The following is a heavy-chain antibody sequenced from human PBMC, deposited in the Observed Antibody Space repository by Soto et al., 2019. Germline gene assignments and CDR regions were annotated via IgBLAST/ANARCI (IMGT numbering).Heavy chain of an antibody. J-gene: IGHJ4*02. V-gene: IGHV3-74*01. Sequence: GSLRLSCAVSGFSFSSYWMHWVRQAPGKGLVWVSRINRDGRSTIYAGAVKDRFTMSRDNAKNTLYLQIDRLRAEDTAVYYCVRDRDSYGSGNFDFWGQGSLVTVS. CDR1: GFSFSSYW. CDR3: VRDRDSYGSGNFDF. CDR2: INRDGRST. D-gene: IGHD3-10*01.